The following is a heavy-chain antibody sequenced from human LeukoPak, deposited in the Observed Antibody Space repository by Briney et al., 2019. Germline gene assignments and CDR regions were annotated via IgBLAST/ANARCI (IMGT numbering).Heavy chain of an antibody. D-gene: IGHD3-3*01. CDR1: GFTFSSYG. Sequence: PGGSLRLSCAASGFTFSSYGMHWVRQAPGKGLEWVAFIRYDGSNKYYADSVKGRFTISRDNSKNTLYLQMNSLRAEDTAVYYCAKDRGYDFWSGYYAPDPWGQGTLVTVSS. J-gene: IGHJ5*02. CDR2: IRYDGSNK. CDR3: AKDRGYDFWSGYYAPDP. V-gene: IGHV3-30*02.